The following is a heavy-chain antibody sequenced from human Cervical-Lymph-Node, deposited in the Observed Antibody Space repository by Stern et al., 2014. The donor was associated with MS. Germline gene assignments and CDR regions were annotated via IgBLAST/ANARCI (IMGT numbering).Heavy chain of an antibody. V-gene: IGHV3-7*01. D-gene: IGHD3-10*01. J-gene: IGHJ6*02. Sequence: EVQLVVSGGGLVQPGGSLRLSCAASGFRLSTYWMTWARQAPGKGLEWVATIKQDGSEEHYVDSVKGRFTISRDNAKKSLYLQMSSLRAEDTGVYFCAREDYYGSGRYGSYYYYGMDFWGQGTTVTVSS. CDR1: GFRLSTYW. CDR2: IKQDGSEE. CDR3: AREDYYGSGRYGSYYYYGMDF.